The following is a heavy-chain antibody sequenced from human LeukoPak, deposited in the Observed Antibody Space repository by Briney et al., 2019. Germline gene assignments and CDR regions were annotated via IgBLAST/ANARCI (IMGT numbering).Heavy chain of an antibody. J-gene: IGHJ4*02. CDR3: ARGEEYSSGWSYLTKGYYFDY. CDR2: INHSGST. Sequence: PSQTLSLTCTVSGGSVTTGGYYWNWIRQPPGKGLEWIGEINHSGSTNYNPSLKSRVTISVDTSKNQFSLKLSSVTAADTAVYYCARGEEYSSGWSYLTKGYYFDYWGQGTLVTVSS. V-gene: IGHV4-34*01. D-gene: IGHD6-19*01. CDR1: GGSVTTGGYY.